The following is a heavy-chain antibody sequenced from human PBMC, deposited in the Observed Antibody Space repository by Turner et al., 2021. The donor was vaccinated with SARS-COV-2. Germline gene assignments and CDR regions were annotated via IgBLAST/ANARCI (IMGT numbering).Heavy chain of an antibody. Sequence: QVQLVESGGGVVQPGRSLRLSCAASGFTLSRYGMHWVRQAPGKGLEWVAVISYDGSNKYYADSVKGRFTISRDNSKSTLYLQMNSLRAEDTAVYYCARDGGGMLRTWGQGTLVTVSS. CDR3: ARDGGGMLRT. CDR2: ISYDGSNK. J-gene: IGHJ4*02. CDR1: GFTLSRYG. D-gene: IGHD3-16*01. V-gene: IGHV3-30*19.